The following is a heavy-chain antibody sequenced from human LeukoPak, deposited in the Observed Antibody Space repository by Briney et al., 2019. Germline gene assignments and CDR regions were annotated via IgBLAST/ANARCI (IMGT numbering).Heavy chain of an antibody. Sequence: PSETLSLTCAVYGGSFRGYYWSWIRQPPGKGLEWIGEINHSGSTNYNPSLKSRVTISVDTSKDQFSLKLSSVTAADTAVYYCGRTRRDSYYYYGMDVWGQGTTVTVSS. CDR1: GGSFRGYY. J-gene: IGHJ6*02. CDR3: GRTRRDSYYYYGMDV. CDR2: INHSGST. V-gene: IGHV4-34*01. D-gene: IGHD1-14*01.